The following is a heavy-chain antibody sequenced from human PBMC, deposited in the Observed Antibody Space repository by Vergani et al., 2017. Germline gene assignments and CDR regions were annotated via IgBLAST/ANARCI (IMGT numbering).Heavy chain of an antibody. V-gene: IGHV4-31*03. CDR3: ARDNSGYDYNWFDP. CDR1: GGSISSGGYY. Sequence: QVQLQESGPGLAKPSQTLSLTCTVSGGSISSGGYYWSWIRQHPGKGLEWIGYIYYSGSTYYNPSLKSRVTISVDTSKNQFSLKLSSVTAADTAVYYCARDNSGYDYNWFDPWGQGTLVTVSS. CDR2: IYYSGST. D-gene: IGHD5-12*01. J-gene: IGHJ5*02.